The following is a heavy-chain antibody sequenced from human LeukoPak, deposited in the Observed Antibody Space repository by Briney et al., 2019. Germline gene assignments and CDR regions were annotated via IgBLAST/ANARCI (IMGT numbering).Heavy chain of an antibody. Sequence: SETLSLTCTVSGGSISSYYWSWIRQPPGKGLEWIGYIYYSGSTNYNPSLKSRVTISVDTSKNQFSLKLSSVTAADTAVYYCARNGSGSYYNGYYYGMGVWGQGTTVTVSS. J-gene: IGHJ6*02. V-gene: IGHV4-59*01. CDR1: GGSISSYY. CDR3: ARNGSGSYYNGYYYGMGV. D-gene: IGHD3-10*01. CDR2: IYYSGST.